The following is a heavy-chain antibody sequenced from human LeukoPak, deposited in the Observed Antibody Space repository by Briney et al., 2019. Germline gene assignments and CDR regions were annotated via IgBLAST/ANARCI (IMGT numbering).Heavy chain of an antibody. J-gene: IGHJ4*02. Sequence: GGSLRLSCAASGFTFDDYAMHWVRQAPGKGLEWVSGISWNSGSIGYADSVKGRFTISRDNAKNSLYLQMNSLRAEDTALYYCAKDHVAAAGYFDYWGQGTLVTVSS. V-gene: IGHV3-9*01. D-gene: IGHD6-13*01. CDR3: AKDHVAAAGYFDY. CDR2: ISWNSGSI. CDR1: GFTFDDYA.